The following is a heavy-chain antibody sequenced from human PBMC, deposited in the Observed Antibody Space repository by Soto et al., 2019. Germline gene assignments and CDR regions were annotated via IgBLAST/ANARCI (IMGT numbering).Heavy chain of an antibody. Sequence: EVQLVESGGGLVQPGGSLRLSCAASGFTFSSYSMNWVRQAPGKGLEWVSYISSSSSTRYYADSVKGRFTISRDNAKNSMYLQMNSLRDEWTGVYYCARDTGDCRRSHARDNWFDPWGQGTLVTVSS. CDR1: GFTFSSYS. V-gene: IGHV3-48*02. CDR2: ISSSSSTR. J-gene: IGHJ5*02. D-gene: IGHD2-21*02. CDR3: ARDTGDCRRSHARDNWFDP.